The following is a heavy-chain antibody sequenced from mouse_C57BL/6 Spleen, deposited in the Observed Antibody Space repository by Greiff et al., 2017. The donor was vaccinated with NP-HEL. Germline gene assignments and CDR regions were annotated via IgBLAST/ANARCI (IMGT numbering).Heavy chain of an antibody. D-gene: IGHD1-1*01. V-gene: IGHV1-82*01. CDR3: ARGGITTVVANYFDY. Sequence: QVQLQQSGPELVKPGASVKISCKASGYAFSSSWMNWVKQRPGKGLEWIGRIYPGDGDTNYNGKFKGKATLTADKSSSTAYMQLSSLTSEDSAVYFGARGGITTVVANYFDYWGQGTTLTVSS. CDR1: GYAFSSSW. J-gene: IGHJ2*01. CDR2: IYPGDGDT.